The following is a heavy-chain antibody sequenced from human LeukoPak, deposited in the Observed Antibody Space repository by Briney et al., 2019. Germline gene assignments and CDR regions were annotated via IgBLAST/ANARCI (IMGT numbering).Heavy chain of an antibody. Sequence: ASETLSLTCTVSGGSISSYYWSWIRQPPGKGLEWIGYIYYSGSTNYNPSLKSRVTISVDTSKNQLSLKLSSVTAADTAVYYCARYSYGYFDYWGQGTLVTVSS. CDR3: ARYSYGYFDY. CDR2: IYYSGST. V-gene: IGHV4-59*08. J-gene: IGHJ4*02. D-gene: IGHD5-18*01. CDR1: GGSISSYY.